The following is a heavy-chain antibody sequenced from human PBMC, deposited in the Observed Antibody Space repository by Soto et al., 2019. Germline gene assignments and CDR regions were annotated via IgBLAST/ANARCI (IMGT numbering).Heavy chain of an antibody. D-gene: IGHD1-1*01. Sequence: PGESLKISCAASGFTFRNSWMNWVRQAPGKGLEWVGRIKNKVDGETTDYAASVKGRFSISRDDSKLYLQMNSLKTEDTAVYYCTTFQTGARAFDMWGQGTMVTVSS. CDR2: IKNKVDGETT. CDR1: GFTFRNSW. CDR3: TTFQTGARAFDM. J-gene: IGHJ3*02. V-gene: IGHV3-15*07.